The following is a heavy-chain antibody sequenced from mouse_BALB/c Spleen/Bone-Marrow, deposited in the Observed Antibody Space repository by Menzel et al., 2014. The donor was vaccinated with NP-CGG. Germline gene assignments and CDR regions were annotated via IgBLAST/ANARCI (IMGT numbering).Heavy chain of an antibody. CDR3: ARKEGFWGTFAY. Sequence: QVQLQQSGAELMKPGASVKISCKATGYTFSSYWIEWVKQRPGHGLEWIGEILPGSGSTKYNEKFEGKATFSADTSSNTAYMQLSSLTSEDSAVYYCARKEGFWGTFAYWGQGTLVTVSA. J-gene: IGHJ3*01. CDR1: GYTFSSYW. CDR2: ILPGSGST. V-gene: IGHV1-9*01. D-gene: IGHD4-1*01.